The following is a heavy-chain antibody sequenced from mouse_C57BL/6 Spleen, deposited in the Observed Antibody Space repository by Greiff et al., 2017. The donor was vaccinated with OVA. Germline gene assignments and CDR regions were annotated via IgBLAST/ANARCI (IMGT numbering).Heavy chain of an antibody. Sequence: ESGPGLVKPSQSLSLTCSVTGYSITSGYYWNWIRQFPGNKLEWMGYISYDGSNNYNPSLKNRISITRDTSKNQFFLKLNSVTTEDTATYYCASLGTIYDGPYYAMDYWGQGTSVTVSS. CDR1: GYSITSGYY. V-gene: IGHV3-6*01. D-gene: IGHD2-3*01. CDR3: ASLGTIYDGPYYAMDY. J-gene: IGHJ4*01. CDR2: ISYDGSN.